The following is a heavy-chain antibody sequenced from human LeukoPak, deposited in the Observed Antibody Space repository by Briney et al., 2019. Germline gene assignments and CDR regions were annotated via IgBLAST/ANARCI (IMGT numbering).Heavy chain of an antibody. D-gene: IGHD3-10*01. Sequence: GGSLRLSCAASGFTFSSYAMSWVRQAPGKGLEWVSAISGSGGSTYYADSVKGRFTISRDNSKNTLYLQMNSLRAEDTAVYYCAKDEGVYGSGYYMDVWGKGTTVTVSS. J-gene: IGHJ6*03. CDR1: GFTFSSYA. CDR3: AKDEGVYGSGYYMDV. CDR2: ISGSGGST. V-gene: IGHV3-23*01.